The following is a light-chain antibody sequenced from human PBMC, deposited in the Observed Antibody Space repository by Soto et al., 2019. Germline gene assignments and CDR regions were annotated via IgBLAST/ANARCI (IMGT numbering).Light chain of an antibody. V-gene: IGKV1-39*01. Sequence: DIQMTQSPSSLSASVGERDTITCRASQSISSYLNWYQQKPGKAPKLMIYAASNLKSGVPSRFSGSGSGTDFTLTISSLQSEDFASYYCQQSYATPRTFGGGTKVEIK. CDR3: QQSYATPRT. CDR2: AAS. CDR1: QSISSY. J-gene: IGKJ4*01.